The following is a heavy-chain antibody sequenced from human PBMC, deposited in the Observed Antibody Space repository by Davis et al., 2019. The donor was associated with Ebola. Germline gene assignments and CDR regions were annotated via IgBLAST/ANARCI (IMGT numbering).Heavy chain of an antibody. D-gene: IGHD3-22*01. J-gene: IGHJ4*02. CDR3: AREVRVVVITAYYFDY. V-gene: IGHV4-38-2*02. CDR1: GYSITSGSN. CDR2: NHYSGNN. Sequence: PSETLSLTCTVSGYSITSGSNRCWIRPSQGKGMEWSATNHYSGNNYYNPSLKSRVAISVDTSKNQFSLNLSSVTAADTAVYYCAREVRVVVITAYYFDYWGQGNLVTVSS.